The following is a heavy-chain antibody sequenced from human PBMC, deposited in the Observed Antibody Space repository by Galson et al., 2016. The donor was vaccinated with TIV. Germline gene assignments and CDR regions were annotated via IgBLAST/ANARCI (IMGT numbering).Heavy chain of an antibody. CDR2: RYYSGST. CDR1: GGSISSYF. J-gene: IGHJ5*02. CDR3: ARVVVADYNDSSGWDIWFDP. Sequence: LSLTCRVSGGSISSYFWTWIRQPPGEGLEWIGYRYYSGSTNYNPSLESRVTMSIDTSKNQFSLKLTSVTAADTAFYYCARVVVADYNDSSGWDIWFDPWGQGTLVTVSS. V-gene: IGHV4-59*01. D-gene: IGHD3-22*01.